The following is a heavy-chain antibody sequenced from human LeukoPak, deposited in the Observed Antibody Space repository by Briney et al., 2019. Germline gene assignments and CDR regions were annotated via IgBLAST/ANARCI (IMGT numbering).Heavy chain of an antibody. D-gene: IGHD5-18*01. Sequence: GGSLPLSCAATGLPFNTYAMNWARQAPGKGLEWVSGISGSGGSTYYADSVKGRFTISRDNSKNTLYLQMNSLRAEDTAVYYCAKGYRAGAGYWGQGTLVTVSS. CDR2: ISGSGGST. CDR1: GLPFNTYA. CDR3: AKGYRAGAGY. V-gene: IGHV3-23*01. J-gene: IGHJ4*02.